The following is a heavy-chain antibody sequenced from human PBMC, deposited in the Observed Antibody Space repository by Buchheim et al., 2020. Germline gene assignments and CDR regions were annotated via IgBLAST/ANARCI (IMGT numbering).Heavy chain of an antibody. Sequence: QVQLQESGPGLVKPSETLSLTCTVSGGSISTYFWNWIRQPPGKGLEWITYVHYSGSTDSNPSLKSRVTTSVDTSKNKFSLNLISVTAADTAVYYCVRGNPVTASYYFDSWGQGTL. J-gene: IGHJ4*02. CDR2: VHYSGST. D-gene: IGHD2-21*02. CDR1: GGSISTYF. CDR3: VRGNPVTASYYFDS. V-gene: IGHV4-59*01.